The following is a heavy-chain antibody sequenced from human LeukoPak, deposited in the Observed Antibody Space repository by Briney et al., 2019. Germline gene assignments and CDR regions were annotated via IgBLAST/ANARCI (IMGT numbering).Heavy chain of an antibody. J-gene: IGHJ5*02. CDR2: ISSSSSTI. CDR3: ARVPQGSYTAFWFDP. V-gene: IGHV3-48*01. Sequence: GGSLRLSCAASGFTFSSYSMNWVRQAPGKGLEWVSYISSSSSTIYYADSVKGRFTISRDNSKNTLYLQMNSLRAEDTAVYYCARVPQGSYTAFWFDPWGQGTLVTVSS. CDR1: GFTFSSYS. D-gene: IGHD5-18*01.